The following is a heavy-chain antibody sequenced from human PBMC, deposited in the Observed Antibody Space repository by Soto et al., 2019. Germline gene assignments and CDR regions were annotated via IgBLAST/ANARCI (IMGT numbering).Heavy chain of an antibody. D-gene: IGHD2-15*01. CDR2: ISRSSSTI. CDR3: ARVGKDIIETLFHDYYGLDV. J-gene: IGHJ6*02. V-gene: IGHV3-48*02. Sequence: PGGSLRLSCATSGFTFSDYSMNWVRQAPGKGLEWVSYISRSSSTIYYADSVKGRFTITRDNAKSSLFLQMNSLRDEDTAVYYCARVGKDIIETLFHDYYGLDVWGQGTTVTVSS. CDR1: GFTFSDYS.